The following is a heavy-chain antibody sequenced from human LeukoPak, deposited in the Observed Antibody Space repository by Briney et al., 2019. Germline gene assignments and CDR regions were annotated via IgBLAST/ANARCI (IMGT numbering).Heavy chain of an antibody. Sequence: SQTLSLTCSVSGGSISSGSYYWSWIRQPAGKGLEWIGRIYTSGSTNYNPSLKSRVTISVDTSKNQFSLKLSSVTAADTAVYYCARDYSNYGFAFDIWGQGTMVTVSS. D-gene: IGHD4-11*01. CDR2: IYTSGST. CDR1: GGSISSGSYY. J-gene: IGHJ3*02. V-gene: IGHV4-61*02. CDR3: ARDYSNYGFAFDI.